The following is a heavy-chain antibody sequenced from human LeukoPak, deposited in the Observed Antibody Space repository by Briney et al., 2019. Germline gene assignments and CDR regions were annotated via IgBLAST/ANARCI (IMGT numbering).Heavy chain of an antibody. CDR3: VRGTGY. J-gene: IGHJ4*02. CDR1: GFTFSTYV. CDR2: ISSNGDNT. V-gene: IGHV3-64D*06. Sequence: GASLRLSCSVSGFTFSTYVMHWVRQPPGKGLEYVSAISSNGDNTYYADSVKGRFTISRDNSKNTLYLQMSSLRADDTAVYYCVRGTGYWGQGTLVTVSS.